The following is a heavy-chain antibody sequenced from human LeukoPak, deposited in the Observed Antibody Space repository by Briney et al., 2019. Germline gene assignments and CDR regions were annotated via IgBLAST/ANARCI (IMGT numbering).Heavy chain of an antibody. Sequence: SETLSLTCTVSGGSISSSSYYWGCIRQPPGKGLEWIGSIYYSGSTYYNPSLKSRVTISVDTSKNQFSLKLSSVTAADTAVYYCARQPNDFWSGYYPYYFDYWGQGTLVTVSS. D-gene: IGHD3-3*01. J-gene: IGHJ4*02. CDR1: GGSISSSSYY. V-gene: IGHV4-39*01. CDR3: ARQPNDFWSGYYPYYFDY. CDR2: IYYSGST.